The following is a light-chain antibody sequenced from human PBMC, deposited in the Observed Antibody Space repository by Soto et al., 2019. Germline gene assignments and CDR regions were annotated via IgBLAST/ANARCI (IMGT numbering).Light chain of an antibody. CDR1: SIDVGGYSY. V-gene: IGLV2-14*03. CDR3: SSYTSNSTPVL. J-gene: IGLJ2*01. CDR2: DVS. Sequence: QSVLTQPASVSGSPGRPLTFSALGPSIDVGGYSYVSWYQQHPGKAPKLMIYDVSNRPSGVSNRFSGSKSGNTASLTISGLQAEDEADYYCSSYTSNSTPVLFGGGTKLTVL.